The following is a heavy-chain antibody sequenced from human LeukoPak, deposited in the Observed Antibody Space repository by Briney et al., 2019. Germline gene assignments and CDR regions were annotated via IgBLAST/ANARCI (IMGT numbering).Heavy chain of an antibody. CDR3: AKDFVVVVAATSSMADYYGMDV. Sequence: GRSLRLSCAASGFTFSSYAMHWVRQAPGKGPEWVAVISYDGSNKYYADSVKGRFTISRDNSKNTLYLQMNSLRAEDTAVYYCAKDFVVVVAATSSMADYYGMDVWGQGTTVTVSS. J-gene: IGHJ6*02. CDR1: GFTFSSYA. V-gene: IGHV3-30-3*01. CDR2: ISYDGSNK. D-gene: IGHD2-15*01.